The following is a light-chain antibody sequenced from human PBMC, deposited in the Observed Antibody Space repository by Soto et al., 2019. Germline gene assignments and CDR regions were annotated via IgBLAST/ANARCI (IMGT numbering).Light chain of an antibody. Sequence: PGERATLSCRASQSVSSSYLAWYQQKPGQAPRLLIYGASSRATGIPDRFSGSGSGTDFTLTISRLEPEDFAVYYCQQYGSSPPWTFGQGTKVEIK. CDR2: GAS. CDR1: QSVSSSY. J-gene: IGKJ1*01. CDR3: QQYGSSPPWT. V-gene: IGKV3-20*01.